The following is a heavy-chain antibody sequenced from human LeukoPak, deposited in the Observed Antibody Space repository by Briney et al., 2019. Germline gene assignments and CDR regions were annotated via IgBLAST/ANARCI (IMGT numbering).Heavy chain of an antibody. Sequence: GGSLRLSCAASGFTSSSYSMNWVRQAPGKGLEWVSSISSSSSYIYYADSVKGRFTISRDNAKNSLYLQMNSLRAEDTAVYYCARDATISMVSAFDIWGQGTMVTVSS. J-gene: IGHJ3*02. D-gene: IGHD3-10*01. CDR3: ARDATISMVSAFDI. V-gene: IGHV3-21*01. CDR2: ISSSSSYI. CDR1: GFTSSSYS.